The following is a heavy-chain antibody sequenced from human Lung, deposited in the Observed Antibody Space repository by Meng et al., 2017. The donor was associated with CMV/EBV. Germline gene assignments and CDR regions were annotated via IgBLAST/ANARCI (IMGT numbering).Heavy chain of an antibody. CDR3: ARVAKSTITGTTTYYYYGMDV. J-gene: IGHJ6*02. CDR1: GGSISSYY. V-gene: IGHV4-59*01. D-gene: IGHD1-7*01. Sequence: SETLSLTCTVSGGSISSYYWSWIRQPPGKGLEWIGYIYSSGSTNYNPSLKSRVTIAVDTSKNQFSLKLSSVTAADTAVYYCARVAKSTITGTTTYYYYGMDVWGQGTTVTVSS. CDR2: IYSSGST.